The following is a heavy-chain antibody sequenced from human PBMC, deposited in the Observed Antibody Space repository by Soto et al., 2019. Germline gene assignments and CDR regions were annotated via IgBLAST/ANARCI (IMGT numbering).Heavy chain of an antibody. CDR3: VRSGDNYNLLDY. CDR2: SSNSGSFT. V-gene: IGHV3-11*06. Sequence: GGSLRLSCAASGFTISDHYMSWIRQAPGKGLGCIGYSSNSGSFTRYADSVKGRFSISRDNAKNSLYLQINSLRGDDTATYFCVRSGDNYNLLDYWGQGT. CDR1: GFTISDHY. D-gene: IGHD1-1*01. J-gene: IGHJ4*02.